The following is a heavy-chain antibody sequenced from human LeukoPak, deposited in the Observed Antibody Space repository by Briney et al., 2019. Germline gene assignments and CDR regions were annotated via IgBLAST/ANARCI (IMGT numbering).Heavy chain of an antibody. CDR3: AKDGGEYSGYDWGPEYYYMDV. V-gene: IGHV3-30*02. Sequence: GGSLRLSCAASGFTFSSYGMHWVRQAPGKGLEWVAFIRYDGSNKYYADSVKGRFTISRDNSKNTLYLQMNSLRAEDTAVYYCAKDGGEYSGYDWGPEYYYMDVWGKGTTVTVSS. J-gene: IGHJ6*03. D-gene: IGHD5-12*01. CDR2: IRYDGSNK. CDR1: GFTFSSYG.